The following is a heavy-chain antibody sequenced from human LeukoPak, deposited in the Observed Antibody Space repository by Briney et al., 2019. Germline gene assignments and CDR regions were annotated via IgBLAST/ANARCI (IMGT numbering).Heavy chain of an antibody. J-gene: IGHJ5*01. Sequence: GASVKVSCKASGYTFTSYAMHWVRQAPGQRLEWMGWINAGNGNTKYSQESQGRVTITRDTSASTAYMELSSLRSEDMAVYYCAREYLYSTGWFDYWGQGTLVTVSS. V-gene: IGHV1-3*03. CDR2: INAGNGNT. CDR1: GYTFTSYA. D-gene: IGHD6-19*01. CDR3: AREYLYSTGWFDY.